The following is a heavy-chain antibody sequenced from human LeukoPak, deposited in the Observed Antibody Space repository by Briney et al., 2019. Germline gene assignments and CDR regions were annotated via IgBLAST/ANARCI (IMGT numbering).Heavy chain of an antibody. J-gene: IGHJ6*02. V-gene: IGHV3-66*01. D-gene: IGHD3-9*01. CDR3: ARAPIRYFDWLVYYYGMDV. Sequence: GGSLRLSCAASGFTFSSYSMNWVRQAPGKGLEWVSVIYSGGSTYYADPVKGRFTISRDNSKNTLYLQMNSLRAEDTAVYYCARAPIRYFDWLVYYYGMDVWGQGTTVTVSS. CDR2: IYSGGST. CDR1: GFTFSSYS.